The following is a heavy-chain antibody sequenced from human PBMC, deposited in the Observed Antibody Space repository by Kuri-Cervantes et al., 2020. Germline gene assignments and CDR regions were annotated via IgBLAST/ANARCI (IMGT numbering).Heavy chain of an antibody. CDR3: AKPRSHTSRWYSFDY. CDR1: GFTFSSYA. Sequence: GESLKISCAASGFTFSSYAMSWVRQAPGKGLEWVSAISVSGGTTYYADSVKGRFTISRDNSKNTRYLQMNSLSADDTAVYYCAKPRSHTSRWYSFDYWGQGTLVTVSS. V-gene: IGHV3-23*01. CDR2: ISVSGGTT. J-gene: IGHJ4*02. D-gene: IGHD6-13*01.